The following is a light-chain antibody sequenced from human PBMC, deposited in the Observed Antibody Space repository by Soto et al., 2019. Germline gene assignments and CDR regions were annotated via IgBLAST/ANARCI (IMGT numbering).Light chain of an antibody. V-gene: IGKV3-15*01. CDR3: QQYKNWPPFT. J-gene: IGKJ3*01. CDR1: QSVSSN. CDR2: GAS. Sequence: EIVMTQSPATLSVSPGERATLSCRASQSVSSNLACYQQKPGQAPRLLIYGASTRATGIPARFSGSGSGTEFTLTISRLQSEDFAVYYCQQYKNWPPFTFGPGTKVDIQ.